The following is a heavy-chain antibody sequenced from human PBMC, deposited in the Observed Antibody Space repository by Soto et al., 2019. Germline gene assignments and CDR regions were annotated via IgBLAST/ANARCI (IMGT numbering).Heavy chain of an antibody. CDR1: GGFVSSGSYY. J-gene: IGHJ3*02. V-gene: IGHV4-34*01. CDR3: ARVERGTATTVVDTFDI. Sequence: QVQLQQWGAGLLKPSETLSLTCAVYGGFVSSGSYYWSWIRQPPGKGLEWIGEMSHSGGTHFNPSPKSRFTLSVDSSSNQVSLKKSSVPAADTAMYYCARVERGTATTVVDTFDIWGPGTMVTVSS. CDR2: MSHSGGT. D-gene: IGHD1-1*01.